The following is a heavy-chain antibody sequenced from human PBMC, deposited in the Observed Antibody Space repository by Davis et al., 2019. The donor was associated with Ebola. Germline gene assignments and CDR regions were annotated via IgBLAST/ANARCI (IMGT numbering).Heavy chain of an antibody. D-gene: IGHD2-2*01. Sequence: PSETLSLTCAVYGGSFSGYYWSWIRQPPGKGLEWIGEINHSGSTNYNPSLKSRVTISVDTSKNQFSLKLSSVTAADTAVYYCARGYCSSTSCYRVWFDPWGQGTLVTVSS. J-gene: IGHJ5*02. CDR1: GGSFSGYY. CDR2: INHSGST. CDR3: ARGYCSSTSCYRVWFDP. V-gene: IGHV4-34*01.